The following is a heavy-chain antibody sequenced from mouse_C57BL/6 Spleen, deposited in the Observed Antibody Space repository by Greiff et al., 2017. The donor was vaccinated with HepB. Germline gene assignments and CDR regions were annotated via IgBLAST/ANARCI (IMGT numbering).Heavy chain of an antibody. CDR2: IYPGDGDT. D-gene: IGHD1-1*01. Sequence: QVQLQQSGPELVKPGASVKISCKASGYAFSSSWMNWVKQRPGKGLEWIGRIYPGDGDTNYNGKFKGKATLTADKSSSTAYMQLSSLTSEDSAVYFCARPYYGSREVYYFDYWGQGTTLTVSS. V-gene: IGHV1-82*01. J-gene: IGHJ2*01. CDR3: ARPYYGSREVYYFDY. CDR1: GYAFSSSW.